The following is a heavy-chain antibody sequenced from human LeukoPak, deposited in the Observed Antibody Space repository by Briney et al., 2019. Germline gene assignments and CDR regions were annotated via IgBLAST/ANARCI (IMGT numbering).Heavy chain of an antibody. D-gene: IGHD2-21*01. J-gene: IGHJ4*02. CDR3: AKDLTKLLRYYFDY. CDR2: ISYDGSNK. Sequence: PGRSLRLSCAASGFTFSSYGMHWVRQAPGKGLEWVAVISYDGSNKYYADSVKGRFTISRDNSKNTLYLQMNSLRAEDTAVYYCAKDLTKLLRYYFDYWGQGTLVTVSS. CDR1: GFTFSSYG. V-gene: IGHV3-30*18.